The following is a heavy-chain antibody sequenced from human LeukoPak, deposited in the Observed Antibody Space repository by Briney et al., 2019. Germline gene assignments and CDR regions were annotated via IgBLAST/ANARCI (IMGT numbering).Heavy chain of an antibody. Sequence: ASVKVSCKASGYTFIRYDINWVRQATGQGLEWMGWMNPNSGDTAYAQKFQGRVTITRNTSISTAYMELSSLRSEGTAVYYCAREDYYDGGSNDYWGQGTLVTVSS. CDR1: GYTFIRYD. D-gene: IGHD3-22*01. J-gene: IGHJ4*02. CDR3: AREDYYDGGSNDY. CDR2: MNPNSGDT. V-gene: IGHV1-8*03.